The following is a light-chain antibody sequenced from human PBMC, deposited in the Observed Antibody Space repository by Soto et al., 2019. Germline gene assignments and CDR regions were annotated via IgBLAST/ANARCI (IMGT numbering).Light chain of an antibody. J-gene: IGKJ2*01. Sequence: DIQLTQSPSSLSASVGDRVTITCRASHSISTYLNWYQQKPGKAPSLLIYTTSSLQSGVPSRFSGSGSGTDFTLTIGGLQPADFAIYYCQHSYRSPYTFGLGTKVQIK. V-gene: IGKV1-39*01. CDR2: TTS. CDR3: QHSYRSPYT. CDR1: HSISTY.